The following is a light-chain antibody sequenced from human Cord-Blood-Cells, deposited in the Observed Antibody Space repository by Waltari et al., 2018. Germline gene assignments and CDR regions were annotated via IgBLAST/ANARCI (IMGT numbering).Light chain of an antibody. J-gene: IGLJ1*01. Sequence: QSALTQPASVSGSPGQSITISCTGTSSDVGGYNYVSWYQQHPGKAPKLMIYEVSNRPSWVSNRFSGSKSGNTASLTISGLQAEDDADYYCSSYTSSSTYVFGTGTKVTVL. V-gene: IGLV2-14*01. CDR1: SSDVGGYNY. CDR3: SSYTSSSTYV. CDR2: EVS.